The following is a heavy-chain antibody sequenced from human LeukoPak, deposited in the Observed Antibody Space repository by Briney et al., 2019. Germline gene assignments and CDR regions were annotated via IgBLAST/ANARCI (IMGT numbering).Heavy chain of an antibody. V-gene: IGHV3-23*01. J-gene: IGHJ4*02. CDR3: AKGMGYQLRNFDY. CDR2: ISGSGGST. Sequence: PGGSLRLSCAASGFTFSSYAMSWVRPAPGKGLEWVSAISGSGGSTYYADSVKGRFTISRDNSKNTLYLQMNSLRAEDTAVYYCAKGMGYQLRNFDYWGQGTLVTVSS. CDR1: GFTFSSYA. D-gene: IGHD2-2*01.